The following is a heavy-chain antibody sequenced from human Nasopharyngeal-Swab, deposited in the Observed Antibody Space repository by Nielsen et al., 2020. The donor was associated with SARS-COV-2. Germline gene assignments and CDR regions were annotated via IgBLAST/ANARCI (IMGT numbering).Heavy chain of an antibody. CDR2: IYHSGST. V-gene: IGHV4-4*02. CDR3: ASLLTYCDFWSGYLNYYYMDV. J-gene: IGHJ6*03. D-gene: IGHD3-3*01. Sequence: WIRQPPGKGLEWIGEIYHSGSTNYNPSLKSRVTISVDNSKNQFSLSLSSVTAADTAVYYCASLLTYCDFWSGYLNYYYMDVRGKGTTVTVS.